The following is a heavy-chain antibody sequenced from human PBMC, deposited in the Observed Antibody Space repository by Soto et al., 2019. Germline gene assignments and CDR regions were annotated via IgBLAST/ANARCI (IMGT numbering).Heavy chain of an antibody. CDR1: GGSISSYY. Sequence: PSETLSLTCTVSGGSISSYYWSGIRQPTGKGLEWIGYIYYSGSTNYNPSLKSRVTISVDTSKNQFSLKLSSVTAADTAVYYCARRYGGNLDYWGQGTLVTVSS. V-gene: IGHV4-59*08. D-gene: IGHD1-26*01. J-gene: IGHJ4*02. CDR3: ARRYGGNLDY. CDR2: IYYSGST.